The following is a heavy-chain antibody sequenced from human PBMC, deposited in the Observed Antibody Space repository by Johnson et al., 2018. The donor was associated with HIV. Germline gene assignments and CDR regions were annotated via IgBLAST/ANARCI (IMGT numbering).Heavy chain of an antibody. D-gene: IGHD1-20*01. J-gene: IGHJ3*02. Sequence: QVQLVESGGGVVQPGRSLRLSCAASGFTFSTYGMHWVRQAPGKGLEWVAFISYNEDKKYYADSVKGRFTISRDNAKNTLYLQMNSLRAEDTALYYCTRRINGTSVAFDIWCQGTVVTVSS. CDR1: GFTFSTYG. CDR3: TRRINGTSVAFDI. V-gene: IGHV3-30*19. CDR2: ISYNEDKK.